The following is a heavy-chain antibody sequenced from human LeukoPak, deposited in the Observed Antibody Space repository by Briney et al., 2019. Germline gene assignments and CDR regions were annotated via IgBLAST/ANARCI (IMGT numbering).Heavy chain of an antibody. J-gene: IGHJ4*02. D-gene: IGHD5-18*01. V-gene: IGHV3-30-3*01. Sequence: GGSLRLSCAASGFTFSSYAMHWVRQAPGKGLEWVAVISYDGSNKYYADSVKGRFTMSRDNSKNTLYLQMNSLRAEDTAVYYCARQYSYGYFDYWGQGTLVTVSS. CDR2: ISYDGSNK. CDR3: ARQYSYGYFDY. CDR1: GFTFSSYA.